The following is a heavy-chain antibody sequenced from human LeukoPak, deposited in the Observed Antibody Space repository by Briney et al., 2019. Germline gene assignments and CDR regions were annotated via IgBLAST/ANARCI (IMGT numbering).Heavy chain of an antibody. V-gene: IGHV1-24*01. D-gene: IGHD1-26*01. Sequence: XSVKVSCKVSGYTLTELSMHWVRQAPGKGLEWMGGFDPEDGETIYAQKFQGRVTMTEDTSTDTAYMELSSLRSEDTAVYYCATLKWELLFGITRNYFDYWGQGTLVTVSS. J-gene: IGHJ4*02. CDR1: GYTLTELS. CDR2: FDPEDGET. CDR3: ATLKWELLFGITRNYFDY.